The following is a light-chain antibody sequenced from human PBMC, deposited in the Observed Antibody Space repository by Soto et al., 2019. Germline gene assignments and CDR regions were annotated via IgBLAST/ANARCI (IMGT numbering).Light chain of an antibody. CDR3: ETWDSNIGV. CDR1: SGHSSHI. V-gene: IGLV4-60*03. CDR2: LEGSGNY. Sequence: QPVLTQSSSASASLGSSVKLTCTLNSGHSSHIIAWHQQQPGKAPRYLMKLEGSGNYNKGSGVPDRFSGSSSGADRYLTISNLQSEDEADYYCETWDSNIGVFGEGTKVTVL. J-gene: IGLJ2*01.